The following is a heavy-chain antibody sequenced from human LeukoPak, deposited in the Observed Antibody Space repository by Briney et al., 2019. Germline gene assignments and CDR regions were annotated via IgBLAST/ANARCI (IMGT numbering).Heavy chain of an antibody. D-gene: IGHD4-11*01. V-gene: IGHV5-51*01. CDR1: GYSFTSYW. J-gene: IGHJ4*02. CDR3: ARPRSRYSNPLHY. Sequence: GESLKISCKGSGYSFTSYWIGWVRQMPGKGLEWMGIIFPDDSDTRYSPSFQGQVTISADKSISTVYLQWSSLKASDTAMYYCARPRSRYSNPLHYWGQGTLVTVSS. CDR2: IFPDDSDT.